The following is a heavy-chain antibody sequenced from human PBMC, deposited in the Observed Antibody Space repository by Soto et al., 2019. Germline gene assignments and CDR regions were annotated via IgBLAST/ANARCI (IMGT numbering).Heavy chain of an antibody. CDR3: ARVITGPTFYYSYGMDV. V-gene: IGHV1-18*01. D-gene: IGHD1-7*01. CDR1: GYTFTSYG. CDR2: ISAYNGNT. Sequence: QVQLVQSGAEVKKPGASVKVSCKASGYTFTSYGINWVRQAPGQGLEWMGWISAYNGNTNYAQKLQGRVTMTTDTSTSTAYMELRSLRSDDTAVYYCARVITGPTFYYSYGMDVWGQGTTVTVSS. J-gene: IGHJ6*02.